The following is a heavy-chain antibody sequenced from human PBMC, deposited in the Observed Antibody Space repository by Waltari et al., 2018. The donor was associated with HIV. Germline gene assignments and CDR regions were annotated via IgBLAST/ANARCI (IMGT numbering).Heavy chain of an antibody. CDR1: GFTFDDYA. D-gene: IGHD5-12*01. CDR2: ISWKRGST. CDR3: AKGGVARSYYHYYGMDV. J-gene: IGHJ6*02. Sequence: EVQLVESGGGLVQPGRSLRLSCAASGFTFDDYAMNWVRQAPGKGLSFFSGISWKRGSTGYADSVKGRFTISRDNAKNSLYLQMNSLRAEDTALYYCAKGGVARSYYHYYGMDVWGQGTTVTVSS. V-gene: IGHV3-9*01.